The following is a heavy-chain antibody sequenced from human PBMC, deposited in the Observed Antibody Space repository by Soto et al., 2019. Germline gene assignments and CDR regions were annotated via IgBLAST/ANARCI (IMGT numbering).Heavy chain of an antibody. Sequence: QVLLVESGGGVVQPGRSLRLSCAASGFTFSSYGMHLVRQAPGKGLEWVAVISYDGSNKYYADSVKGRCSISRDNSKNTLYLQMNSLRAEDTAVYYCAKGEGEFDPWGQGTLVTVSS. V-gene: IGHV3-30*18. CDR2: ISYDGSNK. J-gene: IGHJ5*02. CDR3: AKGEGEFDP. D-gene: IGHD3-16*01. CDR1: GFTFSSYG.